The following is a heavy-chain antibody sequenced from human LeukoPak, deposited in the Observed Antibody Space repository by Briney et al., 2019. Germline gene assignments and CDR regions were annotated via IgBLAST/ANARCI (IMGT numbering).Heavy chain of an antibody. Sequence: ASVKVSCKASGYTFTGYYMHWVRQAPGQGLEWMGWINPNSGGTNYAQKFQGRVTMTRDTAISTAYMELSRLRSDDTAVYYYAKERIVTYYGSGSYYTPFGKGYWGQGTLVTVSS. J-gene: IGHJ4*02. CDR3: AKERIVTYYGSGSYYTPFGKGY. CDR2: INPNSGGT. V-gene: IGHV1-2*02. CDR1: GYTFTGYY. D-gene: IGHD3-10*01.